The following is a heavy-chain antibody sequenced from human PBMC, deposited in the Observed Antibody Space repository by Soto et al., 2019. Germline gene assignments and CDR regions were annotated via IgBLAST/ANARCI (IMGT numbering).Heavy chain of an antibody. CDR2: ISYDGSNK. Sequence: QVQLVESGGGVVQPGRSLRLSCAASGFTFSSYGMHWVRQAPGKGLEWVAVISYDGSNKYYADSVKGRFTISRDNSKNTLYLQMNSLRAEDTAVYYCAKDPALRYFDWLQTHYYYYGMDVWGQGTTVTVSS. J-gene: IGHJ6*02. D-gene: IGHD3-9*01. CDR1: GFTFSSYG. CDR3: AKDPALRYFDWLQTHYYYYGMDV. V-gene: IGHV3-30*18.